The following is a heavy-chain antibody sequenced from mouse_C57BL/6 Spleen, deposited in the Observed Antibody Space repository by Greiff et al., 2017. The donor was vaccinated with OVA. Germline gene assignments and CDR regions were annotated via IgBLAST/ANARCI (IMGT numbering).Heavy chain of an antibody. CDR1: GYTFTDYE. J-gene: IGHJ3*01. CDR3: TRYGYAVWFAY. CDR2: IDPETGGT. D-gene: IGHD2-2*01. Sequence: VQLQQSGAELVRPGASVTLSCKASGYTFTDYEMHWVKQTPVHGLEWIGAIDPETGGTAYNQKFKGKAILTADKSSSTAYMELRSLTSEDSAVYYCTRYGYAVWFAYWGQGTLVTVSA. V-gene: IGHV1-15*01.